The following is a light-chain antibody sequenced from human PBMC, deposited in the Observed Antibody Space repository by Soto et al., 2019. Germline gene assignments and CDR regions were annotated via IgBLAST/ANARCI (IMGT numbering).Light chain of an antibody. CDR2: AVN. Sequence: QSALTQPPSASGSPGQSVTISCTGTSSDVGAYNYVSWYQQHPGKAPKLILFAVNKRPSGVPDRFSGSKSGNTASLTVSGLQPEDEADYYCTSFAGSNNLGLFGGGTKLTVL. J-gene: IGLJ2*01. V-gene: IGLV2-8*01. CDR3: TSFAGSNNLGL. CDR1: SSDVGAYNY.